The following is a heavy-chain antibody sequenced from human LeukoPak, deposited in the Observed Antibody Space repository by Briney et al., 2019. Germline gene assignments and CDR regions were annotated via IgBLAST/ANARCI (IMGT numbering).Heavy chain of an antibody. CDR2: IWYDGSNK. CDR3: ARAGYCTNGVCRKYYFDY. CDR1: GFTFGSYG. Sequence: GGFLRLSCAASGFTFGSYGMHWVRQAPGKGLEWVTVIWYDGSNKYYADSVKGRFTISRDNSKNTLYLQMNSLRAEDTAVYYCARAGYCTNGVCRKYYFDYWGQGTLVTVSS. D-gene: IGHD2-8*01. V-gene: IGHV3-33*01. J-gene: IGHJ4*02.